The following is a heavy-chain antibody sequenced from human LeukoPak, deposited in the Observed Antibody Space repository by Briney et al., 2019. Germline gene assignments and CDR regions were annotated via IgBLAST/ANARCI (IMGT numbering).Heavy chain of an antibody. CDR2: IYYSGST. J-gene: IGHJ6*03. CDR1: GGSISSYY. CDR3: ARCGVKSSLRDYYHMDV. D-gene: IGHD4-17*01. Sequence: SETLSLTCTVPGGSISSYYWSWIRQPPGKGLEWIGYIYYSGSTNYNPSLKSRVTISVDPSKNQFSLKLSSVTAADTAVYYCARCGVKSSLRDYYHMDVWGKGTTVTVSS. V-gene: IGHV4-59*01.